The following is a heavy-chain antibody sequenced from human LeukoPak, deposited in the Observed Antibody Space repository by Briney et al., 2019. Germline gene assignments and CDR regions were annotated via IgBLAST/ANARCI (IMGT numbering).Heavy chain of an antibody. CDR1: GYSFIKYD. CDR2: FDPEDGET. V-gene: IGHV1-24*01. J-gene: IGHJ3*02. CDR3: ATGGHIVVVPAAYGAFDI. Sequence: EASVKVSCKASGYSFIKYDMNWVRQAPGKGLEWMGGFDPEDGETIYAQKFQGRVTMTEDTSTDTAYMELSSLRSEDTAVYYCATGGHIVVVPAAYGAFDIWGQGTMVTVSS. D-gene: IGHD2-2*01.